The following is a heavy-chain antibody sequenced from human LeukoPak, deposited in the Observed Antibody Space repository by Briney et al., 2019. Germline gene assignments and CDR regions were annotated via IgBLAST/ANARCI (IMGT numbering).Heavy chain of an antibody. Sequence: ASVKVSCKASGYTFTSYGISWVRQAPGQGLEWMGWISAYNGNTNYAQKLQGRVTMTRDMSTSTVYMELNSLRSEDTAVYYCARDRTDYYDSSGYRLFDPWGQGTLVTVSS. CDR1: GYTFTSYG. D-gene: IGHD3-22*01. J-gene: IGHJ5*02. CDR3: ARDRTDYYDSSGYRLFDP. V-gene: IGHV1-18*01. CDR2: ISAYNGNT.